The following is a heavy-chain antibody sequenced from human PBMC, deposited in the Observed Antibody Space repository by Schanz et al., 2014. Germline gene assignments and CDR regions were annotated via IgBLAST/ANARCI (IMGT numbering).Heavy chain of an antibody. V-gene: IGHV1-18*01. D-gene: IGHD6-13*01. CDR3: ARDNLVSSSWYNYYGMDV. Sequence: QVQLVQSGAEVKKPGASVKVSCKASGYTFTSYVISWVRQAPGQGREWMGWISAYNGNTNYAQKLQGRVTMTTDTSTSTACMELRSLRSDDTAVYYCARDNLVSSSWYNYYGMDVWGQGTTVTVSS. J-gene: IGHJ6*02. CDR1: GYTFTSYV. CDR2: ISAYNGNT.